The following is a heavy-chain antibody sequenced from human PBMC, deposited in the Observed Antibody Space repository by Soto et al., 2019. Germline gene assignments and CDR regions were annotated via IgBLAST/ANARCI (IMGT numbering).Heavy chain of an antibody. D-gene: IGHD3-16*01. V-gene: IGHV1-69*12. CDR1: GGTFSSYA. Sequence: QVQLVQSGAEVKKPGSSVKVSCKASGGTFSSYAISWVRQAPGQGLEWMGGIIPIFGTANYAQKFQGRVTIAADESTSTDYMELSRLRSEDTAVYYRGRGGDDYVWGSYHDFWGQGTLVTVSS. J-gene: IGHJ4*02. CDR3: GRGGDDYVWGSYHDF. CDR2: IIPIFGTA.